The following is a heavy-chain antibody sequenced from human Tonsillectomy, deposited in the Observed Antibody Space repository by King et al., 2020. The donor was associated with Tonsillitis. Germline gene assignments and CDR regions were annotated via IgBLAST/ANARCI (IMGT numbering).Heavy chain of an antibody. CDR1: GGSISSGGYS. Sequence: QLQESGPGLVKPSQTLSLTCAVSGGSISSGGYSWSWIRQPPGKGLEWIGYIYYSGSTYYNPSLKSRVTISVDTSKNQFSLKLSSVTAADTAVYYCARGGVVGVFRGYFDYWGQGTLVTVSS. CDR2: IYYSGST. D-gene: IGHD3-22*01. V-gene: IGHV4-30-4*07. CDR3: ARGGVVGVFRGYFDY. J-gene: IGHJ4*02.